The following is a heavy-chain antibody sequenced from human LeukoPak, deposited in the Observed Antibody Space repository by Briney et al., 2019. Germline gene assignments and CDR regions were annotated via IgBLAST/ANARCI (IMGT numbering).Heavy chain of an antibody. CDR1: GYSINNYW. V-gene: IGHV5-51*01. CDR2: IYPADSDI. D-gene: IGHD2-15*01. J-gene: IGHJ5*02. Sequence: GESLKISCKGSGYSINNYWIGWVRQMPGKGLEWMGIIYPADSDIRYSPSFQGQVTISADKSISTADLQWSSLKASDTAIYYCARQGYCSGGSCYTWFDPWGQGTLVIVSS. CDR3: ARQGYCSGGSCYTWFDP.